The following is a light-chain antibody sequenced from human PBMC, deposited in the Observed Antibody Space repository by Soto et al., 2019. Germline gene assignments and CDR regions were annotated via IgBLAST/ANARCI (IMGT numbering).Light chain of an antibody. Sequence: QSALTQPASVSGSPGQSITISCTRTSSDVGAYNSVSWYQQEPGKAPKLMIYEVTNRPSGVSNRFSGSKSANTASLTISGLQAEDEADYYCSSYTRSSTFVFGTGTKLTVL. CDR3: SSYTRSSTFV. V-gene: IGLV2-14*01. CDR2: EVT. J-gene: IGLJ1*01. CDR1: SSDVGAYNS.